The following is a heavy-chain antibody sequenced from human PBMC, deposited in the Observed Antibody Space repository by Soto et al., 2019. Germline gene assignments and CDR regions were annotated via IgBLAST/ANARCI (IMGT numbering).Heavy chain of an antibody. CDR2: IVGGSGNT. Sequence: MQLVQSGPEVKKPGTSVKVSCKASGFTFSTAAVQWVRQARGQRPEWMGWIVGGSGNTNYAQNSHVRGIITRDMSTSTVYMELSSLRSDDTAVYFCAARRSGLYAMDVWGQGTTVTVSS. CDR1: GFTFSTAA. D-gene: IGHD1-26*01. J-gene: IGHJ6*02. CDR3: AARRSGLYAMDV. V-gene: IGHV1-58*01.